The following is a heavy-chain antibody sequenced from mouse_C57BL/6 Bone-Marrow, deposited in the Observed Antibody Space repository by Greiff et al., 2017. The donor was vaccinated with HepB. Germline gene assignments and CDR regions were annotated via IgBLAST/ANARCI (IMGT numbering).Heavy chain of an antibody. V-gene: IGHV5-9-1*02. CDR1: GFTFSSYA. J-gene: IGHJ4*01. CDR2: ISSGGDYI. D-gene: IGHD2-5*01. CDR3: TRGGYYSNYYYAMDY. Sequence: EVMLVESGEGLVKPGGSLKLSCAASGFTFSSYAMSWVRQTPEKRLEWVAYISSGGDYIYYADTVKGRFTISRDNARNTPYLQMSSLKSEDTAMYYCTRGGYYSNYYYAMDYWGQGTSVTVSS.